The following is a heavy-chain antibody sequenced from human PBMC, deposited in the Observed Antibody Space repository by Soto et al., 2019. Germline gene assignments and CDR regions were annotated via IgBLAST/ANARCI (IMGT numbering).Heavy chain of an antibody. D-gene: IGHD2-15*01. CDR1: GGSISSGGYS. V-gene: IGHV4-30-2*01. CDR3: ASCSGGSCYYYGMDV. Sequence: QLQLQESGSGLVKPSQTLSLTCAVSGGSISSGGYSWSWIRQPPGKGLEWIGYIDHRGSTYYNPSLKSRVTISVDRSKNQFSLKLSSVTAADTAVYYCASCSGGSCYYYGMDVWGQGTTVTVSS. CDR2: IDHRGST. J-gene: IGHJ6*02.